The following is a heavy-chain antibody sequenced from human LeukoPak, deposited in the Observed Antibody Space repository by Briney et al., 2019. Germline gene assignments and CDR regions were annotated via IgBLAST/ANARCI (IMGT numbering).Heavy chain of an antibody. CDR2: IYYSGST. V-gene: IGHV4-30-4*08. CDR3: AREVITIFGVVTGLDY. J-gene: IGHJ4*02. D-gene: IGHD3-3*01. CDR1: GGSISSGDYY. Sequence: SQTLSLTCTVSGGSISSGDYYWSWIRQPPGKGLEWIGYIYYSGSTYYKPSLKSRVTISVDTSKNQFSLKLSSVTAADTAVYYCAREVITIFGVVTGLDYWGQGTLVTVSS.